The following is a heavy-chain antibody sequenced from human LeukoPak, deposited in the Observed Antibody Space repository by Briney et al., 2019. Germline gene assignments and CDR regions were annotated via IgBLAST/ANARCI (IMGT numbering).Heavy chain of an antibody. V-gene: IGHV3-21*03. Sequence: GGSLRLSCAASGFTFSSYSMNWVRQAPGKGLEWVSSISSSSGYIYYADSVKGRFTISRDNAKNSLYLQMNSLKTEDTAVYYCTTGLRYFDWPYLDYWGQGTLVTVSS. CDR2: ISSSSGYI. CDR3: TTGLRYFDWPYLDY. CDR1: GFTFSSYS. J-gene: IGHJ4*02. D-gene: IGHD3-9*01.